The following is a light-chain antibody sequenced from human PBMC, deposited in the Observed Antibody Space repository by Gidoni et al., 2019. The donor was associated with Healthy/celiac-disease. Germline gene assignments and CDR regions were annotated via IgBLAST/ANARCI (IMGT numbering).Light chain of an antibody. CDR2: DVS. CDR3: SSYTTSSTLEGV. V-gene: IGLV2-14*01. CDR1: SSDVGGYNY. J-gene: IGLJ3*02. Sequence: QSALTQPASVSGSPGQTITIYCTGTSSDVGGYNYVSWYQQYPGRAPKLMIYDVSHRPSGVSNRFSGSKSGNTASLTISGLQAEDEADYYCSSYTTSSTLEGVFGGGTRLTVL.